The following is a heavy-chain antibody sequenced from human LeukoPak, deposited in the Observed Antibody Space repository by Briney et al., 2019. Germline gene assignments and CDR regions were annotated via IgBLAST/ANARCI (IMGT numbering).Heavy chain of an antibody. J-gene: IGHJ4*02. CDR1: GFTFSSYS. D-gene: IGHD3-10*01. Sequence: GGSLRLSCAASGFTFSSYSMNWVRQAPGKGLEWVSSISSSSSYIYYADSVKGRFTISRDNAKNSLYLQMNSLRAEDTAAYYCAILNYYGSGSYYRPQFHDFDYWGQGTLVTVSS. V-gene: IGHV3-21*01. CDR3: AILNYYGSGSYYRPQFHDFDY. CDR2: ISSSSSYI.